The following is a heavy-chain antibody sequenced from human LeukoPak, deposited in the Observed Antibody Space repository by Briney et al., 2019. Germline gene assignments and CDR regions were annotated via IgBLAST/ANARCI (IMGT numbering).Heavy chain of an antibody. V-gene: IGHV3-30*02. CDR2: IRYDGSNK. J-gene: IGHJ4*02. CDR1: GFTFSSYG. Sequence: GGSLRLSCAASGFTFSSYGMHWVRQAPGKGLEWVAFIRYDGSNKYYADSVKGRFTISRDNSKNTLYLQMNSLRAEDTAVYYCAKDLAMVRGVTGVDYWGQGTLVTVSS. D-gene: IGHD3-10*01. CDR3: AKDLAMVRGVTGVDY.